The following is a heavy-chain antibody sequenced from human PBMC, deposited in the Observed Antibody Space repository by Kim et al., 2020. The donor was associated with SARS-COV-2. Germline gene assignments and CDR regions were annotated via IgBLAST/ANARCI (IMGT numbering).Heavy chain of an antibody. CDR3: ARGLKGPWSSSSFNELRPLDY. V-gene: IGHV4-34*01. Sequence: SETLSLTCAVYGGSFSGYYWSWIRQPPGKGLEWIGEINHSGSTNYNPSLKSRVTISVDTSKNQFSLKLSSVTAADTAVYYCARGLKGPWSSSSFNELRPLDYWGQGTLVTVSS. D-gene: IGHD6-6*01. CDR1: GGSFSGYY. J-gene: IGHJ4*02. CDR2: INHSGST.